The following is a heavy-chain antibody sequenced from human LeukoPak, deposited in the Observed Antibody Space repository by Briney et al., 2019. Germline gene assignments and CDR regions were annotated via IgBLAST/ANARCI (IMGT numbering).Heavy chain of an antibody. V-gene: IGHV1-2*02. D-gene: IGHD3-16*02. CDR1: GYTFTGYY. J-gene: IGHJ4*02. Sequence: ASVKVSCKASGYTFTGYYMHWVRQAPGQGLEWMGWINPNSGGANYAQKFQGRVTITADESTSTAYMELSSLRSEDTAVYYCARGRPNYDYVWGSYPTAYYFDYWGQGTLVTVSS. CDR3: ARGRPNYDYVWGSYPTAYYFDY. CDR2: INPNSGGA.